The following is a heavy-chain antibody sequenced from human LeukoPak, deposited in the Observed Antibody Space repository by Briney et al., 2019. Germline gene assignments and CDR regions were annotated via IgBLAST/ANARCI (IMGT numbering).Heavy chain of an antibody. Sequence: GGSLRLSCEASGFIFDNYGMQWVRHAPGKGLEWVSGISWNSGSIAYADSAKGRFTISRDNAKRSLYLQMNSLRIEDTSLYYCARDLGSLPAAIGYCYYHMDVWGQGTTVTVSS. CDR1: GFIFDNYG. D-gene: IGHD2-2*02. CDR2: ISWNSGSI. V-gene: IGHV3-9*01. CDR3: ARDLGSLPAAIGYCYYHMDV. J-gene: IGHJ6*02.